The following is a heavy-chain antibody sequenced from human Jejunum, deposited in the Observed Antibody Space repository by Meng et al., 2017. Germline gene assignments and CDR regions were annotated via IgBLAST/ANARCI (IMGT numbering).Heavy chain of an antibody. CDR2: INHSGST. J-gene: IGHJ4*02. V-gene: IGHV4-34*01. Sequence: SETLSLTCAVDGGSFSNYHWTWIRQPPGKGLEWIGEINHSGSTHYSPSLNGRVTIPGDTSKNQFSLTLCSVTDADTAVYYCFHNKYSFDVWGQGSLVTVSS. D-gene: IGHD1-1*01. CDR3: FHNKYSFDV. CDR1: GGSFSNYH.